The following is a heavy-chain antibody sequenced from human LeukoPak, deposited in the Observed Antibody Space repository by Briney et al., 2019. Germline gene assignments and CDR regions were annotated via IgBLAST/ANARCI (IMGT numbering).Heavy chain of an antibody. Sequence: SETLSLTCSVSGDSVSRSDSYWDWIRQPPGKGLEWIGTIYYSGRTYYSPSLKSRVTISVDTSKNQFSLKLSSVTAADTAVYYCARGMTTMIVVVIPHPAFDYWGQGTLVTVSS. V-gene: IGHV4-39*01. D-gene: IGHD3-22*01. CDR2: IYYSGRT. CDR3: ARGMTTMIVVVIPHPAFDY. J-gene: IGHJ4*02. CDR1: GDSVSRSDSY.